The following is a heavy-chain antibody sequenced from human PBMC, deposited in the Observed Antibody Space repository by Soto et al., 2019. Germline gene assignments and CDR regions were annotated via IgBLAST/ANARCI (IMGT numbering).Heavy chain of an antibody. Sequence: GASVKVSCKASGGTFSSYTISWVRQAPGQGLKWMGRIIPILGIANYAQKFQGRVTITADKSTSTAYMELSSLRSEDTAVYYCARDGSGSYYSNWFDPWGQGTLVTVSS. D-gene: IGHD3-10*01. CDR2: IIPILGIA. J-gene: IGHJ5*02. CDR3: ARDGSGSYYSNWFDP. CDR1: GGTFSSYT. V-gene: IGHV1-69*02.